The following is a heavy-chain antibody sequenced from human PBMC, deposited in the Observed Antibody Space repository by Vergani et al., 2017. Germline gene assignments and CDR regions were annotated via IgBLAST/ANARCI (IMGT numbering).Heavy chain of an antibody. V-gene: IGHV4-39*07. Sequence: QLQLQESGPGLVKPSETLSLTCTVSGGSLSSSSYYWGWIRQPPGKGLEWIGSIYYSGSTYYNPSLKSRVTISVDTSKNQFSLKLSSVTAADTAVYYCARAIVVVPAEFDYWGQGTLVTVSS. J-gene: IGHJ4*02. D-gene: IGHD2-2*01. CDR2: IYYSGST. CDR1: GGSLSSSSYY. CDR3: ARAIVVVPAEFDY.